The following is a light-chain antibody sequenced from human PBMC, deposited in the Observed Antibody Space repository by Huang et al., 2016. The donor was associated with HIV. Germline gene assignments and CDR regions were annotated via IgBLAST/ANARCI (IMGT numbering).Light chain of an antibody. CDR2: DAS. CDR1: QDIGNY. V-gene: IGKV1-33*01. J-gene: IGKJ2*01. CDR3: QHYDNLVMYT. Sequence: DIQMTQSPSSLSASVGDRVTITCQASQDIGNYVNWLQQKPGKAPEVLINDASNLERGVPSRFSGSGYGTVFTFTINSLQPEDIATYYCQHYDNLVMYTFGQGTKVEIK.